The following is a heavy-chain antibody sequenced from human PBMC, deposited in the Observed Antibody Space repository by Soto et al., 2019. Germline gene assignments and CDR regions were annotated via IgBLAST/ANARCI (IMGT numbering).Heavy chain of an antibody. CDR2: ITSSGRTI. CDR3: ARGGGYGGQYYYGFDV. J-gene: IGHJ6*02. D-gene: IGHD3-16*01. CDR1: GFTFSDYY. V-gene: IGHV3-11*01. Sequence: PWGSLRLSCAVSGFTFSDYYMSWIRQAPGKGLEWVSYITSSGRTIYYGDSVKGRFTISRDNAKNSLYLQMNSLRAEDTAVYYCARGGGYGGQYYYGFDVWGQGTTVTVSS.